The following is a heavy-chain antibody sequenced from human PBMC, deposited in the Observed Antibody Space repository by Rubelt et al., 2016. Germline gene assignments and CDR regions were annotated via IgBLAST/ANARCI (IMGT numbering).Heavy chain of an antibody. J-gene: IGHJ4*03. Sequence: VESGGGLVQPGGSLRLSCAASGFTFSSYSMNWVRQAPGKGLEWVSYISSSSSTIYYADSVKGRFTISRDDAKNSLYLQMTSLRAEDTAVYYCARVRGSSWASSFFDSWGQGTMVTVSS. V-gene: IGHV3-48*04. CDR1: GFTFSSYS. CDR3: ARVRGSSWASSFFDS. CDR2: ISSSSSTI. D-gene: IGHD6-13*01.